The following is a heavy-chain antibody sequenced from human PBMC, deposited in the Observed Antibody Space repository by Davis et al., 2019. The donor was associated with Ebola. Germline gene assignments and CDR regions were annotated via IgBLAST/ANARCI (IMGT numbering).Heavy chain of an antibody. Sequence: GESLKISCAASGFTFSSYAMHWVRQAPGKGLEWVAVISSDGSNKYYVDSVKGRFTISRDNSKNALYLQMNSLRGEDTAVYYCAKTLVREVMVYASYFDYWGQGTLVTVSS. J-gene: IGHJ4*02. V-gene: IGHV3-30*18. CDR2: ISSDGSNK. D-gene: IGHD2-8*01. CDR1: GFTFSSYA. CDR3: AKTLVREVMVYASYFDY.